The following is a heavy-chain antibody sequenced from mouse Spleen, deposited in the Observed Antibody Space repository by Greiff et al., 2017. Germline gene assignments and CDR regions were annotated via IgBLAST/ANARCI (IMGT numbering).Heavy chain of an antibody. CDR1: GYTFTSYW. CDR2: IYPSSGST. V-gene: IGHV1-55*01. D-gene: IGHD3-1*01. J-gene: IGHJ4*01. CDR3: ARDASFGLYAMDY. Sequence: QVQLQQPGAELVKPGASVKMSCKASGYTFTSYWITWVKQRPGQGLAWIGNIYPSSGSTNYNQKFKSKATLTVDTSSSTGFMQLSCLTVEDSAVYYCARDASFGLYAMDYWGQGTSVTVSS.